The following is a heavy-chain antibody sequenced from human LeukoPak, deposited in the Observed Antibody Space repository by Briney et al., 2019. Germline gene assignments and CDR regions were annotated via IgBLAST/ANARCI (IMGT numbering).Heavy chain of an antibody. CDR3: ASAYYDFWSGYQKTYYYYMDA. CDR1: GGTFSSYA. Sequence: GASVKVSCKASGGTFSSYAISWVRQAPGQGLEWMGGIIPIFGTANYAQKFQGRVTITTDESTSTAYMELSSLRSEDTAVYYCASAYYDFWSGYQKTYYYYMDAWGKGTTVTVSS. J-gene: IGHJ6*03. D-gene: IGHD3-3*01. CDR2: IIPIFGTA. V-gene: IGHV1-69*05.